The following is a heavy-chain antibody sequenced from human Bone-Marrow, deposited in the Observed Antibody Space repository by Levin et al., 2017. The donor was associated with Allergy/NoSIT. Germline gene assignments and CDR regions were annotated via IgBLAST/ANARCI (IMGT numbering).Heavy chain of an antibody. V-gene: IGHV3-21*06. CDR2: ISASGSSI. D-gene: IGHD2-21*01. CDR3: ARGDYSSGMDV. Sequence: PGGSLRLSCAAAGFTFIDYPMNWVRQAPGKGLEWVSSISASGSSIYYVDSVKGRFTISRDNAKNSLYLQMKSLGADDTAVYYCARGDYSSGMDVWGHGTTVTVSS. J-gene: IGHJ6*02. CDR1: GFTFIDYP.